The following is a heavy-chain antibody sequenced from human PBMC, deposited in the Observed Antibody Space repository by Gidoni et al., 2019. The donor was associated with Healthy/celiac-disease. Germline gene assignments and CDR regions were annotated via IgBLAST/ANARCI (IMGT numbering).Heavy chain of an antibody. CDR2: INPNSSGT. CDR3: ARGPGVTTLVYYMDV. D-gene: IGHD4-17*01. CDR1: GYTFTGYY. V-gene: IGHV1-2*04. J-gene: IGHJ6*03. Sequence: VQLVQSGAEVTKPGASVQVSCQASGYTFTGYYMHWVRQAPGQGLEWMRWINPNSSGTNYAQKFQGWVTMTSNPSISTAYMELSRLRSDDTAVYYCARGPGVTTLVYYMDVWGKGTTVTVSS.